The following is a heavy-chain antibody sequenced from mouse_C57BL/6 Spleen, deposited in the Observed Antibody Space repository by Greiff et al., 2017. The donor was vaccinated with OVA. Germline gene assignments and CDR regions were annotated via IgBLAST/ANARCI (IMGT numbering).Heavy chain of an antibody. CDR1: GYTFTSYW. J-gene: IGHJ1*03. CDR2: IDPSDSYT. Sequence: QVQLQQPGAELVMPGASVKLSCKASGYTFTSYWMNWVKQRPGQGLEWIGEIDPSDSYTTYNQKFKGKSTLTVDKSSSTAYMQLRSLTSEDSAVYDCARRGNYIYWYFDVWGTGTTVTVSS. V-gene: IGHV1-69*01. D-gene: IGHD2-1*01. CDR3: ARRGNYIYWYFDV.